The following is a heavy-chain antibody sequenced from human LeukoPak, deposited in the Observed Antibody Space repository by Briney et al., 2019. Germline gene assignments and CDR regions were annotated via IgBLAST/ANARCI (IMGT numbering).Heavy chain of an antibody. D-gene: IGHD3-9*01. J-gene: IGHJ4*02. V-gene: IGHV3-23*01. CDR1: GFTFRTHA. Sequence: GGSLRLSCAASGFTFRTHAMNWVRRAPGKGLEWVSGIGESGSNTCYADSVKGRFTISRDNYKNMVFLQMKSLRAEDTAVYYCAVSVRFERVWHFFNNWGQGTQVTVSS. CDR2: IGESGSNT. CDR3: AVSVRFERVWHFFNN.